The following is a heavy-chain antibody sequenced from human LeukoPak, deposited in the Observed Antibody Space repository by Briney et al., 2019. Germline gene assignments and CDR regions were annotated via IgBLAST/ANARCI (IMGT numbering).Heavy chain of an antibody. Sequence: GESLKISFKASGYSLINHWIGWVRQMPGKDLDWMGIIYPGNADATYSPSFQGQVTISADKSTTTVYLQWSSLKASDTAMYYCARQGSYDNSGYSFDYWGQGTLVTVSS. J-gene: IGHJ4*02. CDR1: GYSLINHW. V-gene: IGHV5-51*01. CDR3: ARQGSYDNSGYSFDY. CDR2: IYPGNADA. D-gene: IGHD3-22*01.